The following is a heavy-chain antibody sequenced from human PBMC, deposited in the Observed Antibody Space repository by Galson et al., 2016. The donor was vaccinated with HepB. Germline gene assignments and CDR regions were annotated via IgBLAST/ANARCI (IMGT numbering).Heavy chain of an antibody. CDR1: GGTFSSYP. J-gene: IGHJ4*02. D-gene: IGHD1-26*01. Sequence: SVKVSCKASGGTFSSYPFSWVRQAPGQGLEWMGGIIPIFGTAKYAQKFQGRVTITADKSTSTAYMELSSVRSEDTAVYYCASRRSHAAYYFDYWGQGTLVTVSS. CDR3: ASRRSHAAYYFDY. CDR2: IIPIFGTA. V-gene: IGHV1-69*06.